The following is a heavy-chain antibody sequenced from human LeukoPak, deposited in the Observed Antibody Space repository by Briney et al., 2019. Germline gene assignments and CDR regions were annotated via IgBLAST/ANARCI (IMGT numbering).Heavy chain of an antibody. CDR1: GFTFSSYA. CDR2: ISYDGSNK. V-gene: IGHV3-30*04. Sequence: PGRSLRLSCAASGFTFSSYAMHWVRQAPGKGLEWVAVISYDGSNKYYADSVKGRFTISRDNSKNTLYLQMNSLRAEDTAVYYCARRFPASRSGSYPYYFDYWGQGTLVTVSS. J-gene: IGHJ4*02. CDR3: ARRFPASRSGSYPYYFDY. D-gene: IGHD3-10*01.